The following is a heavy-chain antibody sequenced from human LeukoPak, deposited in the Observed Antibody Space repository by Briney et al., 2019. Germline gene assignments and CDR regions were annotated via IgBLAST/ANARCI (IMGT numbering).Heavy chain of an antibody. V-gene: IGHV3-23*01. J-gene: IGHJ4*02. CDR2: ISSSGANT. D-gene: IGHD4-23*01. CDR3: VKDIQVTF. Sequence: GGSLRLSCAASGFGFNDAAKPWVRQAPGKGLEWVSLISSSGANTYYADSVKGRFTISRDNSKNTLFLQMNSLRAEDTAMYYCVKDIQVTFWRQGTLVTVSS. CDR1: GFGFNDAA.